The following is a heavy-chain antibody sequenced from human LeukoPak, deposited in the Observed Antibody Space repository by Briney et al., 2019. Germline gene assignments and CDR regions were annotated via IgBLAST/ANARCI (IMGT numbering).Heavy chain of an antibody. J-gene: IGHJ4*02. V-gene: IGHV3-49*04. D-gene: IGHD6-13*01. CDR3: ARSTWYMDY. CDR2: IRSQAYDGTA. Sequence: GGSLRLSCTASGFTFGDYALSWVRQAPGKGLEWVGFIRSQAYDGTAEYAASVKGRLTISRDDSKSIAYLQMTSLKTEDTAVYYCARSTWYMDYWGQGTLVTVSS. CDR1: GFTFGDYA.